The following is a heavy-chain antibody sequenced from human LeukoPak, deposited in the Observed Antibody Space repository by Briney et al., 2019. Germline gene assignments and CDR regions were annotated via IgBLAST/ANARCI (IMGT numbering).Heavy chain of an antibody. J-gene: IGHJ4*02. Sequence: SETLSLTCTVSGGSISSYYWSWIRQPAGKGLEWIGRIYTSGSTNYNPSLKSRVTMSVDTSKNQFSLKLSSVTAADTAVYYCARGSGYYGSGSYYFLGYFDYWGQGTLVTVSS. D-gene: IGHD3-10*01. CDR2: IYTSGST. V-gene: IGHV4-4*07. CDR3: ARGSGYYGSGSYYFLGYFDY. CDR1: GGSISSYY.